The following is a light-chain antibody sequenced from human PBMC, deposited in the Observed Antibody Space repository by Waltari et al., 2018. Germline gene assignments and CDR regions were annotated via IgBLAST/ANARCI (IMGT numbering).Light chain of an antibody. V-gene: IGLV2-14*02. CDR1: SSDVGKYNL. J-gene: IGLJ2*01. Sequence: QSALTQPASVSGSPGQSITISCTGTSSDVGKYNLVSWYQQHPGEVPKLMIYEVTKRPSGVSDRFSGSKSGNTASLTISGLQAEDEADYYCNSYTSSSTSYVVFGGGTKLTVL. CDR3: NSYTSSSTSYVV. CDR2: EVT.